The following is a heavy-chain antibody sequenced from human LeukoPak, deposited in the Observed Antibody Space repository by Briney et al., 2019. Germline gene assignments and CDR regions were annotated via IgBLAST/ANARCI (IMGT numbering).Heavy chain of an antibody. V-gene: IGHV4-38-2*01. D-gene: IGHD3-22*01. CDR1: GYSISSGYY. CDR2: IYHSGST. Sequence: SETLSLTCAVSGYSISSGYYWGWIRQPPGKGLEWIGSIYHSGSTYYNPSLKRRGTISVDTSKNQFSLKLSSVTAADTAVYYCARRVVEYYDSSGSYYFDYWGQGTLVTVSS. J-gene: IGHJ4*02. CDR3: ARRVVEYYDSSGSYYFDY.